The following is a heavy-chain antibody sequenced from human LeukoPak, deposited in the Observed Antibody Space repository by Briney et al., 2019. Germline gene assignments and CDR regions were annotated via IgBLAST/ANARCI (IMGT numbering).Heavy chain of an antibody. J-gene: IGHJ5*02. D-gene: IGHD4-23*01. Sequence: PSETLSLTCTVSGGSISSYYWSWIRQPPGKGLEGIGYIYYSGSTNYNPSLKSRVTISVDTSKNQFSLKLSSVTAADTAVYYCARDRDNYGGNRGWCDPWGQGTLVTVSS. CDR3: ARDRDNYGGNRGWCDP. V-gene: IGHV4-59*01. CDR2: IYYSGST. CDR1: GGSISSYY.